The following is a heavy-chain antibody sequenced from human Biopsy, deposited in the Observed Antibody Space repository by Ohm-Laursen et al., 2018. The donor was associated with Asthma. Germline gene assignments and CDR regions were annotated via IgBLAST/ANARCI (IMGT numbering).Heavy chain of an antibody. CDR3: ARPRWGPYGY. D-gene: IGHD4-17*01. J-gene: IGHJ4*02. Sequence: SLRLSCAASGFTFGDYCMSWVRQVPGKGLEWVANIKHDGSEKNHVDSPKGRFTISGDNAKNSLYLQMNSLRDEDTAVYYCARPRWGPYGYWGQGTLVTVSS. CDR2: IKHDGSEK. CDR1: GFTFGDYC. V-gene: IGHV3-7*01.